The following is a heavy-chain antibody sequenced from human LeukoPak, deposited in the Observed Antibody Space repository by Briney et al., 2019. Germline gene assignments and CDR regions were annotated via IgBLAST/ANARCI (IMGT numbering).Heavy chain of an antibody. CDR1: GYTFTSYY. D-gene: IGHD3-22*01. CDR3: ASLGQVPYDSSGYWDY. Sequence: VASVKVSCKASGYTFTSYYMHWVRQAPGQGLEWTGIINPSGGSTSYAQKFQGRVTMTRDTSTSTVYMELSSLRSEDTAVYYCASLGQVPYDSSGYWDYWGQGTLVTVSS. CDR2: INPSGGST. V-gene: IGHV1-46*01. J-gene: IGHJ4*02.